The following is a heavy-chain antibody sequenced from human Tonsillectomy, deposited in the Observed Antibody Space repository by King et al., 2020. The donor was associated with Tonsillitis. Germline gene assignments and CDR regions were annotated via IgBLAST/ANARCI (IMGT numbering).Heavy chain of an antibody. J-gene: IGHJ4*02. CDR1: GFTFNNYA. CDR3: VKDQGSIVGARRGNFDN. CDR2: ISGSGAKT. D-gene: IGHD1-26*01. Sequence: VQLVESGGRLVQPGGSLRLSCEASGFTFNNYAMSWVRQAPGTGLEWVSAISGSGAKTQYEDAGKGRLTISRDNSKNTLYVEMNSLRGEDTAVYYCVKDQGSIVGARRGNFDNWGQGSLVTVSS. V-gene: IGHV3-23*04.